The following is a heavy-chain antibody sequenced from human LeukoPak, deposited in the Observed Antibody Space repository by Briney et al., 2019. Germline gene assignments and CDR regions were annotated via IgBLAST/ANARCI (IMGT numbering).Heavy chain of an antibody. J-gene: IGHJ4*02. Sequence: PGGSLRLSCAPSGFTFSSYAMSGVRQAPGKGLEWVSPISGRGGSTYYADSEKARFTISRDNPKNTLYLQMNSLSAEDAAVYYCAKVDSDCWGQGTLVTVSS. CDR3: AKVDSDC. D-gene: IGHD3/OR15-3a*01. CDR2: ISGRGGST. CDR1: GFTFSSYA. V-gene: IGHV3-23*01.